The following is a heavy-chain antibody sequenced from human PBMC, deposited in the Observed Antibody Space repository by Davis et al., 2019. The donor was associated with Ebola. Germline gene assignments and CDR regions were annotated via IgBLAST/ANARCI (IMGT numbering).Heavy chain of an antibody. J-gene: IGHJ3*02. CDR1: GGSISGYY. D-gene: IGHD1-26*01. Sequence: SETLSLTCTVSGGSISGYYWSWIRQPPGKGLEWIGEINHSGSTNYNPSLKSRVTISVDTSKNQFSLKLSSVTAADTAVYYCARGLPWGYSAAFDIWGQGTMVTVSS. CDR2: INHSGST. V-gene: IGHV4-34*01. CDR3: ARGLPWGYSAAFDI.